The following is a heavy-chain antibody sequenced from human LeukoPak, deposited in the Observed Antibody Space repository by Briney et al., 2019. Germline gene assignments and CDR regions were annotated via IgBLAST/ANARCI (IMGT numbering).Heavy chain of an antibody. CDR2: INHSGST. J-gene: IGHJ4*02. V-gene: IGHV4-34*01. CDR3: ARDPYNWKSESAFDY. CDR1: GGPFSGYY. Sequence: SETLSLTCAVYGGPFSGYYWSWIRQPPGKGLEWIGEINHSGSTNYNPSLKSRVTISVDTSKNQFSLKLSSVTAADTAVYYCARDPYNWKSESAFDYWGQGTLVTVSS. D-gene: IGHD1-1*01.